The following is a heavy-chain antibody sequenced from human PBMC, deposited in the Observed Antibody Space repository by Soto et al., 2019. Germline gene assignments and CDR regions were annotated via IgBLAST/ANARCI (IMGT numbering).Heavy chain of an antibody. CDR2: ISYSGIT. V-gene: IGHV4-31*03. CDR1: GGSISSVGYY. J-gene: IGHJ4*02. D-gene: IGHD3-9*01. CDR3: ARLKTYDILHKSDY. Sequence: SETLSLTCTVSGGSISSVGYYWNWIRQHPGKDLEWVGYISYSGITHHNPSLKSRLFISVDTSKNQFSLKLSSVTAADTAVYYCARLKTYDILHKSDYWGQGSLVTVSS.